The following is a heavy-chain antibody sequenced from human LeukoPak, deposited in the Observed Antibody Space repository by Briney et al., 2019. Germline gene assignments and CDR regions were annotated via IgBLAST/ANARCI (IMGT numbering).Heavy chain of an antibody. CDR2: IRSKAYGGTT. CDR1: GFSFGGYS. Sequence: GGSLRLSCAASGFSFGGYSMSWFRQAPGKGLEWVGFIRSKAYGGTTEYAASVKGRFIISRDDSKSIAYLQMNSLKTEDTAVYYCTRGVGGIYFDYWGQGTLVTVSS. V-gene: IGHV3-49*03. CDR3: TRGVGGIYFDY. J-gene: IGHJ4*02. D-gene: IGHD1-26*01.